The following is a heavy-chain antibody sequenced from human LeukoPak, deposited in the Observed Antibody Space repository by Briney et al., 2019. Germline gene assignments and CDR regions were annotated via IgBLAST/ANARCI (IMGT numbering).Heavy chain of an antibody. CDR1: GYTFTGYY. V-gene: IGHV1-69*06. CDR2: IIPIFGTA. J-gene: IGHJ4*02. Sequence: SVKVSCKASGYTFTGYYMHWVRQAPGQGLEWMGGIIPIFGTADYAQKFQGRVTITADKSTSTAYMELSSLRSEDMAVYYCARDSVLGYSGYDFPNYFDYWGQGTLVTVSS. D-gene: IGHD5-12*01. CDR3: ARDSVLGYSGYDFPNYFDY.